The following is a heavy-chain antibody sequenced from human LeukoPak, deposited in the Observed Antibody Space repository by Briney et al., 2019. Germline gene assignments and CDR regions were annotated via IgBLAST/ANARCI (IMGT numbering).Heavy chain of an antibody. Sequence: EASVKVSCKASGGTFSSYAISWVRQAPGQGLEWMGWISAYNGNTNYAQKLQGRVTVTTDTSTSTAYMELRSLRSDDTAVYYCARAEWDRLFYFDYWGQGTLVTVSS. CDR1: GGTFSSYA. D-gene: IGHD1-26*01. CDR2: ISAYNGNT. J-gene: IGHJ4*02. CDR3: ARAEWDRLFYFDY. V-gene: IGHV1-18*01.